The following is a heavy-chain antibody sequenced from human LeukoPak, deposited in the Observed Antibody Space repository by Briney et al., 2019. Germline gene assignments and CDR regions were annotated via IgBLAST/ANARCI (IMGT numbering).Heavy chain of an antibody. V-gene: IGHV1-8*03. D-gene: IGHD4-23*01. CDR2: MNPNSGNT. Sequence: ASVKVSCKASGYTFTSYDINWVRQATGQGLEWMGWMNPNSGNTGYAQKFQGRVTITRNTSISTAYMELSSLISEDTAVYYCASAHYGGNSYWFDPWGQGTLVTVSS. J-gene: IGHJ5*02. CDR1: GYTFTSYD. CDR3: ASAHYGGNSYWFDP.